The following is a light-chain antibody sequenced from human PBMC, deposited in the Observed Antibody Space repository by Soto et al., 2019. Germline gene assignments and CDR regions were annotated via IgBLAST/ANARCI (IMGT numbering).Light chain of an antibody. V-gene: IGKV3-15*01. Sequence: EIVMTQSPATLSVSPGERATLSCRASQSVSSNLSWYQQKPGQAPRLLLYGASTRATGIPARFSGSGSGTEFPLTISSLQSEDFAVYYCQQYNNWPPLTFGGGTKVEIK. CDR1: QSVSSN. CDR3: QQYNNWPPLT. CDR2: GAS. J-gene: IGKJ4*01.